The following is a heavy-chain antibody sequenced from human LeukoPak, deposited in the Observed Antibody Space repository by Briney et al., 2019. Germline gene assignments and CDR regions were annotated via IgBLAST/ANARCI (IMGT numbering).Heavy chain of an antibody. Sequence: ASVKVSCKASGGTFSRYAISWVRQAPGQGLEWMGWISAYNGNTNYAQKLQGRVTMTTDTSTSTAYMELRSLRSDDTAVYYCARGVYGDYVGYYYMDVWGKGTTVTVSS. V-gene: IGHV1-18*01. CDR2: ISAYNGNT. CDR1: GGTFSRYA. D-gene: IGHD4-17*01. J-gene: IGHJ6*03. CDR3: ARGVYGDYVGYYYMDV.